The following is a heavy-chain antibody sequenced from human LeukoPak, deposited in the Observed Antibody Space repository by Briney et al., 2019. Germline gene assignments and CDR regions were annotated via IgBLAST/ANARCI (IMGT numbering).Heavy chain of an antibody. V-gene: IGHV4-30-2*01. Sequence: SETLSLTCTVSGGSISSGGYYWSWIRQPPGKGLEWIGYIYHSGSTYYNPSLKSRVTISVDRSKNQFSLKLSSVTAADTAVYYCARVYSSGSRAFQHWGQGTLVTVSS. J-gene: IGHJ1*01. CDR2: IYHSGST. CDR1: GGSISSGGYY. D-gene: IGHD6-19*01. CDR3: ARVYSSGSRAFQH.